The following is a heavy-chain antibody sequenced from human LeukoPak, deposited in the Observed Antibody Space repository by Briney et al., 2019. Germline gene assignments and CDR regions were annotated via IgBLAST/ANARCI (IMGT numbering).Heavy chain of an antibody. V-gene: IGHV2-5*02. J-gene: IGHJ3*02. CDR1: GFSLSTSGVG. D-gene: IGHD3-3*01. CDR3: AHRLSYYDFWSGYAGDAFDI. Sequence: SGPTLVKPTQTLTLTCTFTGFSLSTSGVGVGWIRQPPGKALEWLALIYWDDDKRYSPSLKSRLTITKDTSKNQVVLTMTNMDPVDTATYYCAHRLSYYDFWSGYAGDAFDIWGQGTMVTVSS. CDR2: IYWDDDK.